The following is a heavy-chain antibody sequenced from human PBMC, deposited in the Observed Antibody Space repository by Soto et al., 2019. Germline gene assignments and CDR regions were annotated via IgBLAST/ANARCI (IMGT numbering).Heavy chain of an antibody. D-gene: IGHD4-17*01. J-gene: IGHJ5*02. Sequence: SETLSLTCAVSGGSISSGGYSWSRIRQPPGKGLEWIGYIYHSGSTYYNPSLKSRVTISVDRSKNQFSLKLSSVTAADTAVYYCARDNYGGNTGRFDPWGQGTLVTVSS. V-gene: IGHV4-30-2*01. CDR3: ARDNYGGNTGRFDP. CDR2: IYHSGST. CDR1: GGSISSGGYS.